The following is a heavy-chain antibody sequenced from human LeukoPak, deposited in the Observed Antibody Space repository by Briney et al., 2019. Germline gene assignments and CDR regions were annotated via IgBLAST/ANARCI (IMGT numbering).Heavy chain of an antibody. V-gene: IGHV3-23*01. D-gene: IGHD3-22*01. CDR1: GFTFSSYA. CDR2: ISGSGDST. Sequence: GGSLRLSCAASGFTFSSYAMSWVRQAPGEGLEWVSAISGSGDSTYYSDSVKGRFTISRDNSKNTLYVQMNSLRAEDTAVYYCAKPLVSDYYDSSGYWGYWGQGTLVTVSS. J-gene: IGHJ4*02. CDR3: AKPLVSDYYDSSGYWGY.